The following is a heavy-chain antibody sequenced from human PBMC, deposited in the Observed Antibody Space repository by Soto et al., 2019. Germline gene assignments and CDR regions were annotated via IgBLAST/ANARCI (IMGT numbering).Heavy chain of an antibody. CDR3: TRGLCYSAS. CDR2: LVPIFLTA. J-gene: IGHJ4*02. CDR1: GDNFNNYA. Sequence: QGQLVQSGTEVKKPGSSVKVSCQASGDNFNNYAINWVRQAPGQGLEWMGGLVPIFLTANYAQKFQGRVTISADRSTSTAYMELSSLISEDTAVYYCTRGLCYSASWGQGPLVTVSS. V-gene: IGHV1-69*06.